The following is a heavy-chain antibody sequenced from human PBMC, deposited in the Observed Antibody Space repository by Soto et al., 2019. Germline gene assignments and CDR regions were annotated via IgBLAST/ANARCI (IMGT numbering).Heavy chain of an antibody. CDR1: GGSVSSGSYY. V-gene: IGHV4-61*01. CDR2: IYYSGST. D-gene: IGHD1-26*01. Sequence: QVQLQESGPGLVKPSETLSLTCTVSGGSVSSGSYYWSWIRQPPGKGLEWIGYIYYSGSTNHNPPLKSRVTISVDTSKNQFSLKLSSVTAADTAVYYCARDGGSYSGSYLFDYWGQGTLVTVSS. CDR3: ARDGGSYSGSYLFDY. J-gene: IGHJ4*02.